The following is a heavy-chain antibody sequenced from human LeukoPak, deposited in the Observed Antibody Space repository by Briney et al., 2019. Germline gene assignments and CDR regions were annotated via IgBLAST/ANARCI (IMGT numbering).Heavy chain of an antibody. CDR3: AREPVIRLSPHYYDSSGILDY. Sequence: SETLSLTCTVSGGSVSSGDYYWNWIRQPPGKGLEWIGYIYYSGSTYYNPSLKSRLTISVDTSKNHFSLKLSSVTAADTAVYYCAREPVIRLSPHYYDSSGILDYWGQGTLVTVSS. D-gene: IGHD3-22*01. CDR1: GGSVSSGDYY. CDR2: IYYSGST. V-gene: IGHV4-30-4*08. J-gene: IGHJ4*02.